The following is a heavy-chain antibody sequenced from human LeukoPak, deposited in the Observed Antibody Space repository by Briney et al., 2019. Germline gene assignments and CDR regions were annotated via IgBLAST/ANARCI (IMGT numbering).Heavy chain of an antibody. Sequence: SETLSLTCTVSGGSISSSSYYWGWIRQPPGKGLEWIGSIYYSGSTYYNPSLKSRVTISVDTSKNQFSLKLSSVTAADTAVYYCARARKIVAALDPWGQGTLVTVSS. CDR2: IYYSGST. CDR1: GGSISSSSYY. J-gene: IGHJ5*02. V-gene: IGHV4-39*07. CDR3: ARARKIVAALDP. D-gene: IGHD5-12*01.